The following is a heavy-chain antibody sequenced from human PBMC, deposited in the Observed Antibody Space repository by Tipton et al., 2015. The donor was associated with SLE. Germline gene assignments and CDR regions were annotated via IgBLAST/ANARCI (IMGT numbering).Heavy chain of an antibody. CDR1: GGSISRSSSY. CDR3: ARLPGEDASDI. CDR2: IYYTGSN. V-gene: IGHV4-39*07. J-gene: IGHJ3*02. Sequence: TLSLTCTVSGGSISRSSSYWGWIRQPPGNGLEWIGGIYYTGSNYHNPSLTSRVTISVDTSKTQFSLKLSSVTAADTAVYYCARLPGEDASDIWGQGTMVTVSS.